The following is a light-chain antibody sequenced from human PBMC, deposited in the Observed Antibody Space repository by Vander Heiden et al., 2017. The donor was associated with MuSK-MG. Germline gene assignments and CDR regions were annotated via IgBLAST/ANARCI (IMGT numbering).Light chain of an antibody. CDR2: HKN. V-gene: IGLV2-14*03. CDR1: SLDIGKFDY. J-gene: IGLJ6*01. CDR3: SSYSVSGALL. Sequence: QSGLTQSASVSGSPGHSSTLFCTGTSLDIGKFDYVSWYQHHPGKALKLLIYHKNYRPSGVSDRFSGSKSANTASLTISGLRAEDEATYYCSSYSVSGALLFGGGTKVAV.